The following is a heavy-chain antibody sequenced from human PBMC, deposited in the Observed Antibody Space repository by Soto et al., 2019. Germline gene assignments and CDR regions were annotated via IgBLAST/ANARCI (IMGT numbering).Heavy chain of an antibody. Sequence: QVQLVESGGGVVQPGRSLRLSCAASGFTFSSYAIHWVRQAPGKGLEWVAVISYDGSNKYYADSVKGRFTISRDYSKNTLYLQMNSLRTEDTAVYYCARDGYEGENSGCEGYFDLWGRGTLVTVSS. J-gene: IGHJ2*01. CDR2: ISYDGSNK. V-gene: IGHV3-30-3*01. D-gene: IGHD3-22*01. CDR3: ARDGYEGENSGCEGYFDL. CDR1: GFTFSSYA.